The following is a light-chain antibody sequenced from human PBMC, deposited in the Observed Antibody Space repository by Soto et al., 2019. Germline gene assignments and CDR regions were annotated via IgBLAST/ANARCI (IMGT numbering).Light chain of an antibody. J-gene: IGKJ5*01. CDR3: QQYNNWPPVT. Sequence: KLMDQAASHLFGSPGGRATLSIRASQRVNNNLAWYQQKPGQAPRLLIYGASTRATGIPARFSGSGSGTEFTLTICSLQSEDFAVYYCQQYNNWPPVTFGQGTRLEI. CDR2: GAS. V-gene: IGKV3-15*01. CDR1: QRVNNN.